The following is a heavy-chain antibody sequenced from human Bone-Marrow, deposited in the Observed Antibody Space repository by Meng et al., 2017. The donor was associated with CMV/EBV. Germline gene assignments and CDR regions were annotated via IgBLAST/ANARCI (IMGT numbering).Heavy chain of an antibody. Sequence: SSIICARLAPGHGLEWMGGIIPILGTPNYAQTFRDRVTLTADESPSTAFMELSSLSSEDTAMYYCAREGRYYDSSGYYYLHYYLEYWGLGTLVTVSS. D-gene: IGHD3-22*01. CDR1: SS. CDR2: IIPILGTP. J-gene: IGHJ4*02. CDR3: AREGRYYDSSGYYYLHYYLEY. V-gene: IGHV1-69*01.